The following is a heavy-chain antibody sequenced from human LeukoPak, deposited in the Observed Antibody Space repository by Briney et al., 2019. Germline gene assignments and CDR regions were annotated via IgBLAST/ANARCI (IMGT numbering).Heavy chain of an antibody. J-gene: IGHJ4*02. Sequence: SETLSLTCAVYGGSFSGYYWSWIRQPPGKGLEWIGEINHSGSTNYNPSLKSRVTISVDTSKKQFSLKLSSVTATDTAVYYCARGLSAVVYWGQGTLVTVSS. CDR1: GGSFSGYY. V-gene: IGHV4-34*01. CDR2: INHSGST. CDR3: ARGLSAVVY. D-gene: IGHD3-16*02.